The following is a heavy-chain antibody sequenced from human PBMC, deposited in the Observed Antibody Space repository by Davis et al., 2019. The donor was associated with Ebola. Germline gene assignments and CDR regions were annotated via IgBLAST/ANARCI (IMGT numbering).Heavy chain of an antibody. CDR3: AKSDLGYSSSWYKYYMDV. CDR2: ISGSGGST. Sequence: PGGSLRLSCAASGFTFSSYAMHWVRQAPGKGLEWVSAISGSGGSTYYADSVKGRFTISRDNSKNTLYLQMNSLRAEDTAVYYCAKSDLGYSSSWYKYYMDVWGKGTTVTVSS. D-gene: IGHD6-13*01. J-gene: IGHJ6*03. CDR1: GFTFSSYA. V-gene: IGHV3-23*01.